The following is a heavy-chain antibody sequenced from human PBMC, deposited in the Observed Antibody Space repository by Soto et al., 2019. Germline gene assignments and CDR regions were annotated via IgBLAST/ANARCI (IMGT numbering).Heavy chain of an antibody. J-gene: IGHJ5*02. V-gene: IGHV1-18*01. CDR2: ISAYNGNT. CDR3: GRDRYYDSSGYYPLGWFDP. CDR1: GYTFTSYG. D-gene: IGHD3-22*01. Sequence: QVQLVQSGAEVKKPGASVKVSCKASGYTFTSYGISWVRQAPGQGLEWMGWISAYNGNTNYAQKLQGRVTMTTDTSTSTAYRELRSLRSDDTAVYYCGRDRYYDSSGYYPLGWFDPWGQGTLVTVSS.